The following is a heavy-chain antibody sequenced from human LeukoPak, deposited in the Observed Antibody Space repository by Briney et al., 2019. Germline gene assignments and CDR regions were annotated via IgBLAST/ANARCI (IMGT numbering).Heavy chain of an antibody. V-gene: IGHV3-9*01. Sequence: GRSLRLSCAASGFTFDDYAMHWVRQAPGKGLEWVSGISWNSGSIGYADSVKGRFIISRDNSKNTLYLQMNSLRAEDTAVYYCAKEPYRYSYGYGYFDYWGQGTLVTVSS. CDR3: AKEPYRYSYGYGYFDY. CDR1: GFTFDDYA. D-gene: IGHD5-18*01. CDR2: ISWNSGSI. J-gene: IGHJ4*02.